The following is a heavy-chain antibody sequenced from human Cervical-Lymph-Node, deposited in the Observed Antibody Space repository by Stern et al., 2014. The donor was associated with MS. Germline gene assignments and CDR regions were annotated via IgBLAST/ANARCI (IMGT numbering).Heavy chain of an antibody. CDR3: AKDSSYDYVWGSLDP. Sequence: EEQLVESGGGLVKPGGSLRLPCAASGFTFSSYAMSWVRQAPGKGLEWVSAISGSGGSPYYAASGKGRFTISRDNSKNTLYLQMNSLRAEDTAVYYCAKDSSYDYVWGSLDPWGQGTLVTVSS. V-gene: IGHV3-23*04. J-gene: IGHJ5*02. CDR2: ISGSGGSP. D-gene: IGHD3-16*01. CDR1: GFTFSSYA.